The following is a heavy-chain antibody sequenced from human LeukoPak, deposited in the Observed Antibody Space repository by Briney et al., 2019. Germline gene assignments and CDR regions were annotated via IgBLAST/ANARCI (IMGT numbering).Heavy chain of an antibody. CDR2: IYSGGST. V-gene: IGHV3-66*01. Sequence: PGGSLRLSCAASGFTVSSNYMSWVRQAPGKGLEWVSVIYSGGSTYYADSVKGRFTISRDNSKNTLYLQMNSLRAEDTAVYYCARASWIQLWFGYFDLWGRGTLVTVSS. D-gene: IGHD5-18*01. CDR3: ARASWIQLWFGYFDL. J-gene: IGHJ2*01. CDR1: GFTVSSNY.